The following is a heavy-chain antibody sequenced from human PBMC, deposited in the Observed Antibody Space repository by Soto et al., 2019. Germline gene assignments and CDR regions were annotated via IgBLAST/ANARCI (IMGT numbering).Heavy chain of an antibody. J-gene: IGHJ6*02. V-gene: IGHV3-48*01. D-gene: IGHD3-9*01. Sequence: GGSLRLSCSASGFTFSLHSMSWVRQAPGKGLEWVSYISTGSTNIHYADSVKGRFTISRDSASSSLYLQMNSLRGDDTAVYYCARGVRTDYYQYYGMDVWGQGTTVTVSS. CDR3: ARGVRTDYYQYYGMDV. CDR1: GFTFSLHS. CDR2: ISTGSTNI.